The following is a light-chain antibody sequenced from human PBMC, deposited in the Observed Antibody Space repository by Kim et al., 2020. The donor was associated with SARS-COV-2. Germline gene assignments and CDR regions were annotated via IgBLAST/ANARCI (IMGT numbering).Light chain of an antibody. CDR2: DAS. CDR1: QSVSGY. Sequence: PEERAALSCRASQSVSGYLAWDQQKPGQAPRLLIYDASNRATGIPDRFSGSGSGTDFTLTISSLEPEDFAVYYCQQRNRWPPIFTFGPGTKVDIK. J-gene: IGKJ3*01. CDR3: QQRNRWPPIFT. V-gene: IGKV3-11*01.